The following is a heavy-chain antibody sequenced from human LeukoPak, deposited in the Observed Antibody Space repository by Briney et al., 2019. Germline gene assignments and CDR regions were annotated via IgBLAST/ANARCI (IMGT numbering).Heavy chain of an antibody. V-gene: IGHV3-23*01. CDR2: ISGSGGST. CDR3: AKVLYGGYSYDY. D-gene: IGHD5-18*01. Sequence: PGGSLRLSCAASGFIFSTYAMSWVRQAPGKGLEWVSVISGSGGSTNYADSVKGRFTISRDNSKNTLYLQMNSLRAEDTAVYYCAKVLYGGYSYDYWGQGTLVTVSS. CDR1: GFIFSTYA. J-gene: IGHJ4*02.